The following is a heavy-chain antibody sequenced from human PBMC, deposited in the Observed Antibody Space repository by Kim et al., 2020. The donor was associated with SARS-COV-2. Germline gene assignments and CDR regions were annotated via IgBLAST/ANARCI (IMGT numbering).Heavy chain of an antibody. CDR3: ARVRTHRNIVVVPVTNWFDP. Sequence: SETLSLTCTVSGGSISSGGYYWSWIRQHPGKGLEWIGYIYYSGSTYYNPSLKSRVTISVDTSNNQFSLKLSSVTAADTAVYYCARVRTHRNIVVVPVTNWFDPWGQGTLVTVSS. V-gene: IGHV4-31*03. D-gene: IGHD2-2*01. CDR1: GGSISSGGYY. J-gene: IGHJ5*02. CDR2: IYYSGST.